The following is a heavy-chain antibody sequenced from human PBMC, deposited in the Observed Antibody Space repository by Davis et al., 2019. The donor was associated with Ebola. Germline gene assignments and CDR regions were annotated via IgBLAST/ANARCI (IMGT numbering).Heavy chain of an antibody. Sequence: SVKVSCKTSGGSFSSHPISWVRQAPRQGLEWMGGIIPIFGTPHYAQKFQGRITITADASTSTAYMELSSLRSEDTATYFCARDFDGGNYYFDYWGPGNPVTVAS. V-gene: IGHV1-69*13. D-gene: IGHD3-9*01. CDR3: ARDFDGGNYYFDY. CDR1: GGSFSSHP. CDR2: IIPIFGTP. J-gene: IGHJ4*02.